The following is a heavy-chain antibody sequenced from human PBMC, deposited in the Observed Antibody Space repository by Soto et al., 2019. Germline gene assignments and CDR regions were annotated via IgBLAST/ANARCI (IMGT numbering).Heavy chain of an antibody. CDR2: INHSGST. CDR1: GGSFSGYY. CDR3: ATRNLRYFDWLLSENNWFDP. V-gene: IGHV4-34*01. D-gene: IGHD3-9*01. J-gene: IGHJ5*02. Sequence: SETLSLTCAVYGGSFSGYYWSWIRQPPGKGLEWIGEINHSGSTNYNPSLKSRVTISVDTSKNQFSLKLSSVTAADTAVYYCATRNLRYFDWLLSENNWFDPWGQGTLVTVSS.